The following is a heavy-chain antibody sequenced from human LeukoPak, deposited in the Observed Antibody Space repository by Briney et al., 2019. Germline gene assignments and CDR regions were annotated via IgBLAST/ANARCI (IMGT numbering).Heavy chain of an antibody. CDR1: GFTFSSYE. V-gene: IGHV3-48*03. Sequence: GGSLRLSCAASGFTFSSYEMNWVRQAPGKGLEWVSYISSSGSTIYYADSVKGRFTISRDNAKNSLYLQMNSLIAEDTAVYYCARSGQKTSSGWLYYYYYYMEGWGKGTTVTISS. D-gene: IGHD6-19*01. CDR2: ISSSGSTI. CDR3: ARSGQKTSSGWLYYYYYYMEG. J-gene: IGHJ6*03.